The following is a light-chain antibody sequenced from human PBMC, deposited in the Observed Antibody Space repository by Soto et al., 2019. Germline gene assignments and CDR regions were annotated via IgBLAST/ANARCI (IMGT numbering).Light chain of an antibody. J-gene: IGKJ5*01. CDR3: QQYGSSHT. CDR2: DAS. V-gene: IGKV3-11*01. Sequence: EIVLTQSPATLSLSPGETASLSCRASQSIRSFLAWYQHKPGQAPRLLIYDASNRATGIPARFSGSGSGTDFILTISSLEPEDFAVYYCQQYGSSHTFGQGTRLEIK. CDR1: QSIRSF.